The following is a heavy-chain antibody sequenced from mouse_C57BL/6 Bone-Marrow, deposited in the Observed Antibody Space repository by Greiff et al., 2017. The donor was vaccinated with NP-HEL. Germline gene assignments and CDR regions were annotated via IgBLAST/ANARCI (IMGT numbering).Heavy chain of an antibody. CDR1: GFSLTSYG. V-gene: IGHV2-2*01. CDR3: ARTRSTTSWYSDY. CDR2: IWSGGST. J-gene: IGHJ2*01. Sequence: VQLQESGPGLVQPSQSLSITCTVSGFSLTSYGVHWVRQSPGKGLEWLGVIWSGGSTVYNAAFISRLSISKDNSKSQVFSIMNSLQSDDTHTYYCARTRSTTSWYSDYRGQGTTLTLSP. D-gene: IGHD2-14*01.